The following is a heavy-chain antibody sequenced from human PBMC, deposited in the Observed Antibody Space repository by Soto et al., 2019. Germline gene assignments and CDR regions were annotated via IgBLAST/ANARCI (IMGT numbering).Heavy chain of an antibody. Sequence: QLHLVQSGAVVKKPGASVTVSCSASGYPVTAYYMHWVRQAPGRGLEWMGGINPATGAAKYTQTFRGRATMTRATSTSTVFMELSGPTSEDTAVFYCARGGGVGVAGSAAFDMWGQGTLVTVSS. CDR1: GYPVTAYY. CDR3: ARGGGVGVAGSAAFDM. D-gene: IGHD3-3*01. V-gene: IGHV1-2*02. CDR2: INPATGAA. J-gene: IGHJ3*02.